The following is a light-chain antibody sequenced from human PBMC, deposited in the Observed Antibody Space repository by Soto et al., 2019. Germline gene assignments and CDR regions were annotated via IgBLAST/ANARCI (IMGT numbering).Light chain of an antibody. V-gene: IGKV1-5*01. CDR2: DAS. J-gene: IGKJ1*01. CDR3: QQYNSYSQT. CDR1: QSISTY. Sequence: DIQVTQSPSSVSASVGDRVTITCRTSQSISTYLNWYQQKPGKAPKLLIYDASSLESGVPSRFSGSGSGTEFTLTISSLQPDDFATYYCQQYNSYSQTFGQGTKVDIK.